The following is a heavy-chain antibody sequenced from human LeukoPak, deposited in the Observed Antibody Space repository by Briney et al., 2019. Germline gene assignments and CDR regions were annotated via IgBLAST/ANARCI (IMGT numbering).Heavy chain of an antibody. V-gene: IGHV4-39*01. CDR3: ARINHYYYYYYMDV. J-gene: IGHJ6*03. Sequence: PSETLSLTCTVSGGSISSSSYHWGWIRQPPGQGLEWIGHIIYSANTYYNPSLKSRVTISEDTSKNQFSLKLTSVTAADTAVYYCARINHYYYYYYMDVWGKGTAVTVSS. CDR2: IIYSANT. D-gene: IGHD3-16*01. CDR1: GGSISSSSYH.